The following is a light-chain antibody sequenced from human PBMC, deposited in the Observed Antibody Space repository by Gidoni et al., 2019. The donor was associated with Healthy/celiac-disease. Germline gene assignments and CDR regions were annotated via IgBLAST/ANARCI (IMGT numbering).Light chain of an antibody. CDR3: QQRSNWPLT. J-gene: IGKJ4*01. CDR1: QSVSSY. V-gene: IGKV3-11*01. Sequence: EIVLTQSPATLSLSPGERATLSCRASQSVSSYLAWYQQKPGQAPRLLIYDASNRATGIPARFSGSGSGTDFTLTLSSLEPEDFAVYYCQQRSNWPLTFXGXTKVEIK. CDR2: DAS.